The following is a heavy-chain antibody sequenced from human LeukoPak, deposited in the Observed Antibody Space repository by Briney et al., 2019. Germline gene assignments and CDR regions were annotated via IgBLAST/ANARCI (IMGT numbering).Heavy chain of an antibody. Sequence: PGGSLRLSCAASGFTFSGYAMSWVRQAPGKGLEWVSAISGSGGSTYYADSVKGRFTISRDNSKNTLYLQMNSLRAEDTAVYYCAKALQLTIFCPNDYWGQGTLVTVSS. CDR3: AKALQLTIFCPNDY. CDR2: ISGSGGST. D-gene: IGHD3-9*01. CDR1: GFTFSGYA. J-gene: IGHJ4*02. V-gene: IGHV3-23*01.